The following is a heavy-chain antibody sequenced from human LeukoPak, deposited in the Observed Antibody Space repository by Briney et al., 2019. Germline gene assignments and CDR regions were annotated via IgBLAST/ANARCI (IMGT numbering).Heavy chain of an antibody. CDR3: ATSTSGFYFHEYFRH. CDR2: VFYSGST. D-gene: IGHD5-12*01. Sequence: ASETLSLTCSVSGDSISSRGYSWGWLRQPPGGGLEWIGTVFYSGSTYLNPSLKSRVSISVDTSKNHFSLMMTSVTAADTAMYYCATSTSGFYFHEYFRHWGQGTLVTVSS. V-gene: IGHV4-39*02. CDR1: GDSISSRGYS. J-gene: IGHJ1*01.